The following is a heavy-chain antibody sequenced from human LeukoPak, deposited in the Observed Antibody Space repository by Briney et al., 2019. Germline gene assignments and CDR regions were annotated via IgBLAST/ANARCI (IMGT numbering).Heavy chain of an antibody. CDR2: IIPIFGTA. V-gene: IGHV1-2*02. Sequence: ASVKVSCKASGYTFTSYGISWVRQAPGQGLEWMGGIIPIFGTANYAQKFQGRVTMTRDTSISTAYMELSRLRSDDTAVYYCARDGVDDSSGYYPTTLSFWGQGTLVTVSS. D-gene: IGHD3-22*01. CDR3: ARDGVDDSSGYYPTTLSF. J-gene: IGHJ4*02. CDR1: GYTFTSYG.